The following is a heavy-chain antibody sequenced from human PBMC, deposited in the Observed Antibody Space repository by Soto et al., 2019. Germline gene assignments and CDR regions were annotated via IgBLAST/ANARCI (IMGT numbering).Heavy chain of an antibody. J-gene: IGHJ4*02. Sequence: QVQLVQSGAEVKKPGSSVKVSCKASGGTFSSYAIRWVRQAPGQGLEWMGGIIPIFGTANYAQKFQGRVTITADESTSTAYMELSSLRSEDTAVYYCARDIPSYYYDSSGYYLYYFDYWGQGTLVTVSS. D-gene: IGHD3-22*01. CDR1: GGTFSSYA. CDR3: ARDIPSYYYDSSGYYLYYFDY. CDR2: IIPIFGTA. V-gene: IGHV1-69*12.